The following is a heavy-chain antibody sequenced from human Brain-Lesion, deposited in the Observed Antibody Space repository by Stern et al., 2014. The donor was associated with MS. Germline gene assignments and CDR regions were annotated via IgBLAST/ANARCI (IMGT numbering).Heavy chain of an antibody. CDR2: IWPGDSDT. J-gene: IGHJ4*02. Sequence: EVQLVQYGAAVKKPGESLKISCKGSGCRFTSNWIGWVRQMPGKGLEWLGIIWPGDSDTRYSPSFQGQVTISADKSISTAYLQWSSLQASDTAMYYCARRGDSSSSGFDYWGQGTLVIVSS. V-gene: IGHV5-51*01. CDR3: ARRGDSSSSGFDY. D-gene: IGHD6-6*01. CDR1: GCRFTSNW.